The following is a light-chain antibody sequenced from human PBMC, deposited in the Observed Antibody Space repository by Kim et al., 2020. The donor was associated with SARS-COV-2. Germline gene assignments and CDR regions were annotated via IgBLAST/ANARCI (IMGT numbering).Light chain of an antibody. J-gene: IGKJ2*01. CDR2: GAS. CDR3: QQYGSSPGT. Sequence: EIVLTQSPVTLSLSPGERATLSCRASQGVSSKYLAWYQQKPGQAPRLLIYGASSRATGITDRFSGSGSGTDFTLTISRLEPEDFAVYYCQQYGSSPGTFGQGTKLEI. CDR1: QGVSSKY. V-gene: IGKV3-20*01.